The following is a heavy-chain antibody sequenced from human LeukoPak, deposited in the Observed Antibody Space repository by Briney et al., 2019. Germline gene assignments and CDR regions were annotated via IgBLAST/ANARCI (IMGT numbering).Heavy chain of an antibody. CDR2: ISYDGSNK. J-gene: IGHJ4*02. V-gene: IGHV3-30-3*01. D-gene: IGHD6-13*01. Sequence: GGSLRLSCAASGFTFSSYWMSWVRQAPGKGLEWVAVISYDGSNKYYADSVKGRFTISRDNSKNTLYLQMNSLRAEDTAVYYCAREFEDSSRGCDYWGQGTLVTVSS. CDR3: AREFEDSSRGCDY. CDR1: GFTFSSYW.